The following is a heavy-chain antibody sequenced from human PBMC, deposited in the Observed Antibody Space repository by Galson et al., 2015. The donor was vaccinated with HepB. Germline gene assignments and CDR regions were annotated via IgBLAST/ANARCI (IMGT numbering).Heavy chain of an antibody. V-gene: IGHV4-30-2*01. D-gene: IGHD6-6*01. Sequence: TLSLTCAVSGGSISSGGYSWSWIRQPPGKGLEWIGYIYHSGSTYYNPSLKSRVTISVDRSKNQFSLKLSSVTAADTAVYYCARDRSIAAPLDWGQGTLVTVSS. J-gene: IGHJ4*02. CDR2: IYHSGST. CDR1: GGSISSGGYS. CDR3: ARDRSIAAPLD.